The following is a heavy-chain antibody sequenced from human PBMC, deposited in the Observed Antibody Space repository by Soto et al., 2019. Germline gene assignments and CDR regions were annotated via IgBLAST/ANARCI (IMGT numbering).Heavy chain of an antibody. D-gene: IGHD3-16*01. CDR2: ITGNADYR. CDR3: FRGGRDGDY. J-gene: IGHJ4*02. CDR1: GFIFSSYS. V-gene: IGHV3-23*01. Sequence: EVQVLESGGGLVQPGGSLRLSCAASGFIFSSYSMTWVRQAPGKGLEWVSVITGNADYRFYADSVKGRFTISRDNSKNTLYLQRSSRRAEDTAIYYCFRGGRDGDYWGQGTLVTVSS.